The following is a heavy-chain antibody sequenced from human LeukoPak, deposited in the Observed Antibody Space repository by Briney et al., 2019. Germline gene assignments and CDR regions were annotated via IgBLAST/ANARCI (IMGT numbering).Heavy chain of an antibody. V-gene: IGHV3-74*01. J-gene: IGHJ4*02. CDR3: AKVGFSEMEWLLYSDH. D-gene: IGHD3-3*01. Sequence: GGSLRLSCAASGFILSSNWMHWVRQAPGKGLVWVSRINSDGGTTSYADSVKGRFTISRDNSKNTLYLQMNSLRAEDTAVYYCAKVGFSEMEWLLYSDHWGQGTLVTVSS. CDR1: GFILSSNW. CDR2: INSDGGTT.